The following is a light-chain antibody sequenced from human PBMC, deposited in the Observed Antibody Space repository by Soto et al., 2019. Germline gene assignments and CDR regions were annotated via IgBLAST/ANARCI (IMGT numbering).Light chain of an antibody. CDR1: QSVDSN. V-gene: IGKV3-15*01. J-gene: IGKJ5*01. CDR3: QQYNNWPRVT. CDR2: GAS. Sequence: EIVLTQSPGTLSLSPGERATLSCRANQSVDSNFLAWNQQKPGQAPRLLIYGASTRATGIPARFSGSGSGTEFTLTISSLQSEDFADYYCQQYNNWPRVTFGQGTRLEIK.